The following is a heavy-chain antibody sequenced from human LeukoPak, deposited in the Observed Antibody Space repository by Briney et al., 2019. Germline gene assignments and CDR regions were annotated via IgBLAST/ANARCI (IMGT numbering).Heavy chain of an antibody. CDR1: GYSVGSAYY. Sequence: SETLSLTCAVSGYSVGSAYYWVWNRQAPGKGLEWIGTISHNGNAYYNPSLKSRLAMSVETSKNQFSLHLNSVTAADTAVYFCARDPNWDSWFDPWGQGTLVTVSS. CDR2: ISHNGNA. J-gene: IGHJ5*02. V-gene: IGHV4-38-2*02. CDR3: ARDPNWDSWFDP. D-gene: IGHD3-16*01.